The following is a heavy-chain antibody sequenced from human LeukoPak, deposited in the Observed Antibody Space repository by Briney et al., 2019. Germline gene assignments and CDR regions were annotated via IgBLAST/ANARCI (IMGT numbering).Heavy chain of an antibody. Sequence: GASVKVSCKASGYTFTGYYMHWVRQAPGQGLEWMGWINPNSGGTNYAQKFQGRVTMTRETSISTAYMELSRLRSDDTAVYYCARVSKGRIRWLLHYWGEATLVSVSS. D-gene: IGHD2-15*01. CDR1: GYTFTGYY. CDR2: INPNSGGT. CDR3: ARVSKGRIRWLLHY. V-gene: IGHV1-2*02. J-gene: IGHJ4*02.